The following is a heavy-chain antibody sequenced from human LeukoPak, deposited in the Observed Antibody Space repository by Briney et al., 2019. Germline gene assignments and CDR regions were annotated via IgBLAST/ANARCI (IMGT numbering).Heavy chain of an antibody. V-gene: IGHV1-2*02. Sequence: ASVKVSCKASGYTFTGYYMHWVRQAPGQGLEWMGWINPNSGDTDYAQKFQGKVTMTRDTSISTAYMELSRLTSDDTAVYYCAREAWLVGATNLYYFDYWGQGTLVTVSS. D-gene: IGHD1-26*01. CDR3: AREAWLVGATNLYYFDY. CDR1: GYTFTGYY. J-gene: IGHJ4*02. CDR2: INPNSGDT.